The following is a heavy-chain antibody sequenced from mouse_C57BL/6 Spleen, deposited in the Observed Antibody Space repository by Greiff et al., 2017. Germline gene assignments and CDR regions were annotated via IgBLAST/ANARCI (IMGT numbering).Heavy chain of an antibody. CDR3: AREDDGFSWFAY. D-gene: IGHD2-3*01. Sequence: DVKLQESGPGLVKPSQSLSLTCSVTGYSITSGYYWNWIRQFPGNKLEWMGYISYDGSNNYNPSLKNRISITRDTSKNQFFLKLNSVTTEDTATYYCAREDDGFSWFAYWGQGTLVTVSA. J-gene: IGHJ3*01. CDR1: GYSITSGYY. V-gene: IGHV3-6*01. CDR2: ISYDGSN.